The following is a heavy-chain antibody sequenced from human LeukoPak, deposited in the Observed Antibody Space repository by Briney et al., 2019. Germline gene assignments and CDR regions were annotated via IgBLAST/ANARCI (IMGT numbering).Heavy chain of an antibody. D-gene: IGHD5-18*01. CDR2: IYFDGST. CDR3: ARSIQIWPHSTFAY. CDR1: GGSISSYY. Sequence: SETLSLTCTGSGGSISSYYWIWLRQPPGKGLEWIRYIYFDGSTYYKPSLKSRATTSIHTSKNQFSLKLTPVTAADTALYFCARSIQIWPHSTFAYWGKGPLATVSS. J-gene: IGHJ4*02. V-gene: IGHV4-59*04.